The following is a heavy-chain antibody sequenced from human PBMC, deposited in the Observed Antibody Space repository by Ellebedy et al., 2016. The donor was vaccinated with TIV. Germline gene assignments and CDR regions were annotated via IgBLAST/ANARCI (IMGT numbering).Heavy chain of an antibody. D-gene: IGHD1-26*01. V-gene: IGHV4-4*02. J-gene: IGHJ5*02. CDR2: IFHSGPT. CDR3: ASGHTGSFGLHS. Sequence: MPSETLSLTCAVSGGSISSTVWWTWVRRPPGKGLEWIGEIFHSGPTSYTPSLKSRVTISLDKSKNQFSLNLTSVTAADTAVYYCASGHTGSFGLHSWGQGTLVTVSS. CDR1: GGSISSTVW.